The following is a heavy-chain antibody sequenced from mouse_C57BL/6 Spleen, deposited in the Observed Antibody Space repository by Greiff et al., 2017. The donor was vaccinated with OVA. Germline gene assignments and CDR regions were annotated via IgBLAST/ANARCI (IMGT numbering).Heavy chain of an antibody. Sequence: EVQRVESGGGLVQPGGSLSLSCAASGFTFTDYYMSWVRQPPGKALAWLGFIRNKANGYTTEYRASVKGRFTISRDNYQSILYLQMNALRAEDSATDYCARSTGYYGYAMDYWGQGTSVTVSS. CDR3: ARSTGYYGYAMDY. CDR1: GFTFTDYY. CDR2: IRNKANGYTT. D-gene: IGHD1-1*01. J-gene: IGHJ4*01. V-gene: IGHV7-3*01.